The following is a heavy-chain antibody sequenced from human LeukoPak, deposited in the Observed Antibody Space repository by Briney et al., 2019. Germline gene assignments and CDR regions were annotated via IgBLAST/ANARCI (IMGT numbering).Heavy chain of an antibody. CDR2: ISSSSSYI. V-gene: IGHV3-21*01. D-gene: IGHD2-21*02. J-gene: IGHJ6*02. CDR1: GFTFSSYS. CDR3: ARETPTEGYYYYGMDV. Sequence: PGGSLRLSCAASGFTFSSYSMNWVRQAPGKGLEWVSSISSSSSYIYYADSVKGRFTISRDNAKNSLYLQMNSLRAEDTAVYYCARETPTEGYYYYGMDVWGQGTTVTVSS.